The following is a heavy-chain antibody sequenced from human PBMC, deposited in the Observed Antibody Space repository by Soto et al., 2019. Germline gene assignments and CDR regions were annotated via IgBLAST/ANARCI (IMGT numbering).Heavy chain of an antibody. CDR1: GFTFSNAW. V-gene: IGHV3-15*01. CDR2: IKSKTDGGTT. J-gene: IGHJ3*02. Sequence: PGGSLRLSCAASGFTFSNAWMSGVLQSPGKGLEWVGRIKSKTDGGTTDYAAPVKGRFTISRDDSKNTLYLHMNSLKTEDTAVYYCTTEVPAGGAFDIWGQGTMVTVSS. CDR3: TTEVPAGGAFDI.